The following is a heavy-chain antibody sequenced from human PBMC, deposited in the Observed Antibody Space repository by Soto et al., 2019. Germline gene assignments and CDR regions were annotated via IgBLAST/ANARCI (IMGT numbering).Heavy chain of an antibody. J-gene: IGHJ3*02. CDR1: GGSISSGVYY. CDR2: IYYSGST. V-gene: IGHV4-31*03. D-gene: IGHD2-15*01. CDR3: ARARGGGRDAFDI. Sequence: SETLSLTCTVSGGSISSGVYYWSWIRHHPGKGLEWIGYIYYSGSTYYNPSLKSRVTISVDTSKNQFSLKLSSVTAADTAVYYCARARGGGRDAFDIWGQGTMVTVSS.